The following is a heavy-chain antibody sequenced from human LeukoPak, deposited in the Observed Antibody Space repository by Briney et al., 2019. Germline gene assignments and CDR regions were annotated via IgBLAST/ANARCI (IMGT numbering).Heavy chain of an antibody. D-gene: IGHD1-1*01. CDR2: ISSSGSTI. CDR3: ARAGSVWNDVWGYYFDY. CDR1: GFTFDDYG. V-gene: IGHV3-11*01. Sequence: GGSLRLSCAASGFTFDDYGMHWVRQAPGKGLEWVSYISSSGSTIYYADSVKGRFTISRDNAKNSLYLQMNSLRAEDTAVYYCARAGSVWNDVWGYYFDYWGQGTLVTVSS. J-gene: IGHJ4*02.